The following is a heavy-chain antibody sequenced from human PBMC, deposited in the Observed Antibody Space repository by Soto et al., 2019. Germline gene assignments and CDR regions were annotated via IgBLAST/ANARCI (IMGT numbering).Heavy chain of an antibody. D-gene: IGHD3-22*01. CDR2: ISAYNGNT. CDR3: ARVKGSGYHNWFDP. CDR1: GYTFTSYG. V-gene: IGHV1-18*01. Sequence: GASVKVSCKASGYTFTSYGISWVRQAPGQGLEWMGWISAYNGNTNYAQKLQGRVTMTTDTSTSTAYMELRSLRSDDTAVYDCARVKGSGYHNWFDPWGQGTLVNVSS. J-gene: IGHJ5*02.